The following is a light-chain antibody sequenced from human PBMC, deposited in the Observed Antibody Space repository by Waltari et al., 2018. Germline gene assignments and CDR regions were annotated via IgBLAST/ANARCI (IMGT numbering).Light chain of an antibody. V-gene: IGKV1-39*01. Sequence: DIQMTQSPSSLSASVGDRVTITCRASQSIGTYLSWYQQKPGKVPKLLIYAASSLQTGVPSRFSGSGSGTNFTLTISSLQPEDFATYFCQQSYSALFTFGPGTKVDVK. J-gene: IGKJ3*01. CDR3: QQSYSALFT. CDR1: QSIGTY. CDR2: AAS.